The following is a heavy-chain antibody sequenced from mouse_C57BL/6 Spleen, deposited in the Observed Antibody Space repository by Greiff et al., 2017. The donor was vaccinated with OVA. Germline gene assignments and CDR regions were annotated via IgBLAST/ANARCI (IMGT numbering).Heavy chain of an antibody. J-gene: IGHJ1*03. V-gene: IGHV5-16*01. D-gene: IGHD1-1*01. Sequence: DVKLVESEGGLVQPGSSMKLSCTASGFTFSDYYMAWVRQVPEKGLEWVANINYDGSSTYYLDSLKSRFIISRDNAKNILYLQMSSLKSEDTATYYCAREGWYYGSYWYFDVWGTGTTVTVSS. CDR1: GFTFSDYY. CDR3: AREGWYYGSYWYFDV. CDR2: INYDGSST.